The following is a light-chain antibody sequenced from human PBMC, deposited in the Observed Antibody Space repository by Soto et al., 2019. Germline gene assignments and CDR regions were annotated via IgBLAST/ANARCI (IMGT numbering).Light chain of an antibody. V-gene: IGLV1-47*01. CDR3: AAGDDSLSGVV. CDR1: SSNIGSNY. J-gene: IGLJ2*01. Sequence: QSVLTQPPSASGTPGQRVTISCSGSSSNIGSNYVYWYQQLPGTAPKLLIYRNNQRPSGVPDRFSGSKSGTSASLAISGLRSEDEADYYSAAGDDSLSGVVFGGGTKLTVL. CDR2: RNN.